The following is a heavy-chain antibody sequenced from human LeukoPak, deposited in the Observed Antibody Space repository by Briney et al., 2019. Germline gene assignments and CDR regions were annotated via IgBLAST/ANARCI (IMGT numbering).Heavy chain of an antibody. V-gene: IGHV1-8*01. CDR3: ARADGSSSINYYYLDV. CDR2: MNPNSGNT. D-gene: IGHD6-6*01. CDR1: GYTFSNYN. J-gene: IGHJ6*03. Sequence: ASVKVSCKASGYTFSNYNINWVRQATGQGLEWMGWMNPNSGNTGYAQKFQGRVTMTRNTSISTAYMELSSLRSEDTAVYYCARADGSSSINYYYLDVWGKGTTVTVSS.